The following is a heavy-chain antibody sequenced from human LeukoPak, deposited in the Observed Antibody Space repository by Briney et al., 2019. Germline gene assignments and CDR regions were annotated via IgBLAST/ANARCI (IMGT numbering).Heavy chain of an antibody. J-gene: IGHJ4*02. CDR1: GYTFTSYG. CDR2: ISAYNGNT. V-gene: IGHV1-18*01. Sequence: ASVKVSCKASGYTFTSYGISLVRQAPGQGLEWMGWISAYNGNTNYAQKLQGRVTKTTDTSTSTAYMELRSLRSDDTAVYYCARDLRAAAVTSLFGYWGQGTLVTVSS. D-gene: IGHD6-13*01. CDR3: ARDLRAAAVTSLFGY.